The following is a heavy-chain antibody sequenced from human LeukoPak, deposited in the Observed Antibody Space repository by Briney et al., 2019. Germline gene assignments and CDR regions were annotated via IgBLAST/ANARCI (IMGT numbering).Heavy chain of an antibody. CDR3: AKRGSYFGGFDY. J-gene: IGHJ4*02. CDR2: ISGSGEST. CDR1: GFAFSNFD. Sequence: PGGSLRLSCAASGFAFSNFDMSWVRQAPGKGLEWVSAISGSGESTYYAESLKGRFTISRDNSKNTLYLQRNGLRVEDTAIYYCAKRGSYFGGFDYWGQGTLLTVPS. V-gene: IGHV3-23*01. D-gene: IGHD3-10*01.